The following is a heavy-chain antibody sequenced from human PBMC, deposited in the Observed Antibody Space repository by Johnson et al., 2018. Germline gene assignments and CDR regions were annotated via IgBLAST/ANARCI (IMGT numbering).Heavy chain of an antibody. CDR2: IGTAGDT. J-gene: IGHJ3*02. CDR1: GFTFSSYD. D-gene: IGHD4-17*01. CDR3: ARGLRAAFDI. Sequence: VQLQESGGGLVQXGGSXRLXCAASGFTFSSYDMHWVRHATGKGLEWVSAIGTAGDTYYPGSVKGRFTISRENAKNSLYLQMNSLRAGDTSVYYCARGLRAAFDIWGQVTMVTVSS. V-gene: IGHV3-13*01.